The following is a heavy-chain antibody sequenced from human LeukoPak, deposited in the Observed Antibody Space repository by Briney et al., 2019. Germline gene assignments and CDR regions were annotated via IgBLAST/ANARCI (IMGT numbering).Heavy chain of an antibody. D-gene: IGHD3-16*02. CDR1: GYTFISYG. J-gene: IGHJ4*02. V-gene: IGHV1-2*02. CDR2: INPNSGGT. Sequence: ASVKVSCKASGYTFISYGITWVRQAPGQGLEWMGWINPNSGGTNYAQKFQGRVTMTRDTSISTAYMELSRLRSDDTAVYYCASGRGYPSHFDYWGQGTLVTVSS. CDR3: ASGRGYPSHFDY.